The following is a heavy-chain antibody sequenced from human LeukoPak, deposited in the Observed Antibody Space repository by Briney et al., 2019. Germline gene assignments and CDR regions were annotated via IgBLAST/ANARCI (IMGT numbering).Heavy chain of an antibody. CDR2: IYYSGST. CDR3: ARPGHYGDYIAC. CDR1: GGSISSSSYY. D-gene: IGHD4-17*01. J-gene: IGHJ4*02. V-gene: IGHV4-39*01. Sequence: SETLSLTCTVSGGSISSSSYYWGWIRQPPGKGLEWIGSIYYSGSTYYNPSLKSRVTISVDTSKNQFSLKLSSVTAADTAVYYCARPGHYGDYIACWGQGTLVTVSS.